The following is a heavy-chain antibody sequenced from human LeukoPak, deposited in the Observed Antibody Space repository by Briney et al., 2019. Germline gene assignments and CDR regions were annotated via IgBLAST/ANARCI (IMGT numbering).Heavy chain of an antibody. J-gene: IGHJ6*02. CDR1: GGSISSYY. V-gene: IGHV4-59*01. D-gene: IGHD2-15*01. Sequence: PSETLSLTCTVSGGSISSYYWSWIRQPPGKGLEWIGYIYYSGSTNYNPSLKSRVTISVDTSKNQFSLKLSSVTAADTAVYYCARDGVAVSYYGMDVWGQGTTVTVSS. CDR2: IYYSGST. CDR3: ARDGVAVSYYGMDV.